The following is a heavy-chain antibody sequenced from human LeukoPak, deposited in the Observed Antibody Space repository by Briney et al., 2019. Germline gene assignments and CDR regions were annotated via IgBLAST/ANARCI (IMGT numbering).Heavy chain of an antibody. V-gene: IGHV3-9*03. J-gene: IGHJ3*02. CDR1: GFTFDDYA. CDR2: ISWNSGSI. CDR3: AVEMATMEIRGGAFDI. D-gene: IGHD5-24*01. Sequence: PGRSLRLSCAASGFTFDDYAMHWVRQAPGKGLEWVSGISWNSGSIGYADSVKGRFTISRDNAKNSLYLQMNSLRAEDMALYYCAVEMATMEIRGGAFDIWGQGTMVTVSS.